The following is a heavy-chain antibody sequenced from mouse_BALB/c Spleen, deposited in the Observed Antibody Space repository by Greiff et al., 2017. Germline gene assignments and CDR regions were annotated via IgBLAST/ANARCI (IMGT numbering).Heavy chain of an antibody. Sequence: EVKLLESGPGLVKPSQSLSLTCTVTGYSITSDYAWNWIRQFPGNKLEWMGYISYSGSTSYNPSLKSRISITRDTSKNQFFLQLNSVTTEDTATYYCATITTAPFAYWGQGTLVTVSA. J-gene: IGHJ3*01. V-gene: IGHV3-2*02. CDR3: ATITTAPFAY. D-gene: IGHD1-2*01. CDR1: GYSITSDYA. CDR2: ISYSGST.